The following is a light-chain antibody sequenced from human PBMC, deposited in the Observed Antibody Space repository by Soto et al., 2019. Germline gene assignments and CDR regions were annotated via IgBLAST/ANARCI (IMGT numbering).Light chain of an antibody. CDR2: KDS. J-gene: IGLJ3*02. Sequence: SYELTQPPSVSVSPGQTARITCSGDALPKQYAYWYQQKPGQAPVLVIYKDSERPSGIPERFSGSSSGTTVTLTISGVQAEDAADYYCQSADSSGTWVFGGGTKVTVL. CDR1: ALPKQY. CDR3: QSADSSGTWV. V-gene: IGLV3-25*02.